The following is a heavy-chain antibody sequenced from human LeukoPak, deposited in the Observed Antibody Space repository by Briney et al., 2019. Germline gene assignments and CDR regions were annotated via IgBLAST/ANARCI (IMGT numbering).Heavy chain of an antibody. D-gene: IGHD2-2*01. Sequence: SETLSLTCAVYVGSFSGYYWGWIRQPPGKGLEWIGEINHSGSTNYNPSLKSRVTISVDTSKNQFSLKLSSVTAADTAVYYCARGPGFRLKIVVVPAAMDVWGKGTTVTVSS. CDR2: INHSGST. CDR3: ARGPGFRLKIVVVPAAMDV. CDR1: VGSFSGYY. J-gene: IGHJ6*03. V-gene: IGHV4-34*01.